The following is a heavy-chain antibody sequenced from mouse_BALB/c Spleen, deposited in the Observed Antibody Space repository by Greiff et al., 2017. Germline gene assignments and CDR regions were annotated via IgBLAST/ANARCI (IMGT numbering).Heavy chain of an antibody. Sequence: EVQRVESGGGLVQPGGSRKLSCAASGFTFSSFGMHWVRQAPEKGLEWVAYISSGSSTIYYADTVKGRFTISRDNPKNTLFLQMTSLRSEDTAMYYCARDQGYFDVWGAGTTVTVSS. CDR2: ISSGSSTI. V-gene: IGHV5-17*02. CDR1: GFTFSSFG. J-gene: IGHJ1*01. CDR3: ARDQGYFDV.